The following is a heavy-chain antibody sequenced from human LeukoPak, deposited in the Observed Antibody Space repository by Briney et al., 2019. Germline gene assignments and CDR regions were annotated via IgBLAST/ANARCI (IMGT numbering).Heavy chain of an antibody. CDR2: INPNSGGT. CDR3: ARAGGPTVTKYYFDY. J-gene: IGHJ4*02. D-gene: IGHD4-17*01. V-gene: IGHV1-2*06. CDR1: GYTFTGYY. Sequence: ASVKVSCKASGYTFTGYYMHWVRQAPGQGLEWMGRINPNSGGTNYAQKFQGRVTMTRDTSISTACMELSRLRSDDTAVYYCARAGGPTVTKYYFDYWGQGTLVTVSS.